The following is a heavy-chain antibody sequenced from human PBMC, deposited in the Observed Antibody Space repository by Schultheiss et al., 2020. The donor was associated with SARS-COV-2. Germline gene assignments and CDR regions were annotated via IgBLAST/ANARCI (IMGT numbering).Heavy chain of an antibody. CDR1: GYNFNAYE. CDR2: MNPNSGNT. Sequence: ASVKVSCLASGYNFNAYEITWVRQAPGQGLEWMGWMNPNSGNTGYAQKFQGRVTMTRNTSISTAYMELSSLRSEDTAVYYCARGKKVAGIFYYYYYMDVWGKGTTVTVSS. J-gene: IGHJ6*03. V-gene: IGHV1-8*02. D-gene: IGHD6-19*01. CDR3: ARGKKVAGIFYYYYYMDV.